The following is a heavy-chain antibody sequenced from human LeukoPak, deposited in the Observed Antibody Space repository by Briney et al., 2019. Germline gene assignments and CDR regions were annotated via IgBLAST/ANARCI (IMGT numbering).Heavy chain of an antibody. J-gene: IGHJ5*02. V-gene: IGHV4-39*01. D-gene: IGHD3-10*01. Sequence: SETLSLTCTVSGGSISSSSYYWGWIRQPPGKGLEWIGSIYYSGSTYYNPSLKSRVTISVDTSKNQFSLKLSSVAAADTAVYYSARHMVRDWFDPWGQGTLVTVSS. CDR1: GGSISSSSYY. CDR3: ARHMVRDWFDP. CDR2: IYYSGST.